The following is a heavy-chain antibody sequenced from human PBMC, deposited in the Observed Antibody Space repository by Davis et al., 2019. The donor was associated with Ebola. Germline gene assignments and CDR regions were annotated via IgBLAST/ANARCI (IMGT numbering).Heavy chain of an antibody. D-gene: IGHD6-6*01. V-gene: IGHV3-33*01. CDR2: IWYDGSYK. J-gene: IGHJ6*02. CDR1: GFTFSSYG. Sequence: GGSLRLSCAASGFTFSSYGMHWVRQAPGKGLEWVAVIWYDGSYKYYADSVKGRFTIPRDNSKNTLYLQMNNLRAEDTALYYCARDPNIEYSSSLFVYYYGMDVWGQGTTVTVSS. CDR3: ARDPNIEYSSSLFVYYYGMDV.